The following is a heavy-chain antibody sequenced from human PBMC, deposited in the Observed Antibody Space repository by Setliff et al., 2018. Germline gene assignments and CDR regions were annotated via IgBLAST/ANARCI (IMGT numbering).Heavy chain of an antibody. CDR2: IKTKAAGETT. CDR1: GFTFSNAL. J-gene: IGHJ4*02. D-gene: IGHD3-22*01. CDR3: TTAQGYYYDSSGAPRDY. Sequence: GGSLRLSCAASGFTFSNALMNWVRQAPGKGLEWVGRIKTKAAGETTDYAAPVKGRFTISRDDSKDTLYLQMNSLKTEDTAVYYCTTAQGYYYDSSGAPRDYWGQGTLVTVSS. V-gene: IGHV3-15*01.